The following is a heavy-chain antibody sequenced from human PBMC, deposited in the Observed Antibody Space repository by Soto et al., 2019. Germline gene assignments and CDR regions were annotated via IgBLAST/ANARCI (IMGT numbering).Heavy chain of an antibody. CDR1: RYLFTSHY. Sequence: ASLKVSCTASRYLFTSHYIHWVREAPGQGLEWMGEINPRSGSAGYDQRFRGRVTMTSDTSTTAVYMILSNLRSEDTAVYYCGRIAGAFLTYFDFWGQGTPVTVSS. D-gene: IGHD6-13*01. V-gene: IGHV1-46*01. J-gene: IGHJ4*02. CDR3: GRIAGAFLTYFDF. CDR2: INPRSGSA.